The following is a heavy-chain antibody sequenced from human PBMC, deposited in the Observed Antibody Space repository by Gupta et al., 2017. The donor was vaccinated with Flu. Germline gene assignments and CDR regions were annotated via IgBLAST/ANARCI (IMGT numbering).Heavy chain of an antibody. D-gene: IGHD3-3*01. J-gene: IGHJ6*02. CDR2: ISGSGGST. V-gene: IGHV3-23*01. CDR1: GFTFSSYA. Sequence: EVQLLESGGGLVQPGGSLRLSCAASGFTFSSYAMSWVRQAPGKGLEWVSAISGSGGSTYYADSVKGRFTISRDNSKNTLYLQMNSLRAEETAVYYCAKDHVGFDFWSGYEHYGMDVWCQGTTVTVSS. CDR3: AKDHVGFDFWSGYEHYGMDV.